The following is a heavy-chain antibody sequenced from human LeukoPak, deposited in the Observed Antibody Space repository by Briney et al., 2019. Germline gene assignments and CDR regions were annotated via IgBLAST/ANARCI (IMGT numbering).Heavy chain of an antibody. Sequence: GGSLRLSCAASGFTFSSYAMHWVRQAPGKGLEWVAVISYDGSNKYYADSVKGRFTISRDNSKNTLYLQMNSLRAEDTAVYYCARDRNSYGDTYYFDYWGQGTLVTVSS. V-gene: IGHV3-30-3*01. CDR3: ARDRNSYGDTYYFDY. D-gene: IGHD5-18*01. CDR1: GFTFSSYA. CDR2: ISYDGSNK. J-gene: IGHJ4*02.